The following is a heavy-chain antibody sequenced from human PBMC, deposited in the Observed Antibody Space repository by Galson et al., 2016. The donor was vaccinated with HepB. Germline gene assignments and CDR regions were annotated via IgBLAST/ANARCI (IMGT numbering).Heavy chain of an antibody. J-gene: IGHJ4*02. CDR3: ARDRGYSYGYLVSYYFDY. CDR2: ISYDGSNK. V-gene: IGHV3-30-3*01. Sequence: SLRLSCAASGFTFSSYAMHWVRQAPGKGLEWVAVISYDGSNKYYADSVKGRFTISRDNSKNTLYLQMNSLRAVDTAVYYCARDRGYSYGYLVSYYFDYWGQGTLVTVSS. CDR1: GFTFSSYA. D-gene: IGHD5-18*01.